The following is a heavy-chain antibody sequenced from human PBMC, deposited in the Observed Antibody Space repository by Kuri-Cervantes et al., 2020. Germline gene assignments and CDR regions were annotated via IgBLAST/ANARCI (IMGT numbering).Heavy chain of an antibody. J-gene: IGHJ4*02. V-gene: IGHV4-61*02. D-gene: IGHD3-10*01. CDR1: GGSISSGSYY. CDR2: IYTSGST. CDR3: ARRAVGVTRALRD. Sequence: SCTVSGGSISSGSYYWSWIRQPAGKGLEWIGRIYTSGSTNYNPSLKSRVTISVDTSKNQFSLKLSSVTAADTAVYYCARRAVGVTRALRDWGQGTLVTVSS.